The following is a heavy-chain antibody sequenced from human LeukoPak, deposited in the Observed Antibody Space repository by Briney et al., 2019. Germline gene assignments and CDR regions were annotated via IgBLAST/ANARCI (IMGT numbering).Heavy chain of an antibody. CDR3: VTDLGLTMIRGVLVS. CDR1: GFRFTNAW. D-gene: IGHD3-10*01. J-gene: IGHJ4*02. CDR2: IKSKGDGETT. Sequence: GGSLRLSCADSGFRFTNAWLTWVRQAPGKGLEWVGRIKSKGDGETTDYAAPVKGRFIMSRDDSKATLYLQMNFLITGDTAVYYCVTDLGLTMIRGVLVSWGQGTLVTVSS. V-gene: IGHV3-15*01.